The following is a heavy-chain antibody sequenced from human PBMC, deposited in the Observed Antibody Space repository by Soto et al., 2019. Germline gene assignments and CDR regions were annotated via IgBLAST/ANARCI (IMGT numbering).Heavy chain of an antibody. J-gene: IGHJ5*02. V-gene: IGHV4-34*01. CDR3: ARAKSSSSWYYPPLWFDP. CDR2: INHSGST. Sequence: QVQLQQWGAGLLRPSETLSLTCAVYGGSFSGYYWSWIRQPPGKGLEWIGEINHSGSTNYNPSLKSRVTISVDTSKNQFSLKLSSVTAADTAVYYCARAKSSSSWYYPPLWFDPWGQGTLVTVSS. D-gene: IGHD6-13*01. CDR1: GGSFSGYY.